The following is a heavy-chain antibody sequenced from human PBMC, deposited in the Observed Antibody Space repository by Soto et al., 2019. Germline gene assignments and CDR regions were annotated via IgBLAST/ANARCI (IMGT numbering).Heavy chain of an antibody. J-gene: IGHJ5*02. CDR3: PTYHGDYNFDH. CDR2: VDPDEAET. D-gene: IGHD4-17*01. CDR1: GYTLNEVA. Sequence: ASVKVSCKVSGYTLNEVAMHWVRQAPGKGLEWLGGVDPDEAETIYAQHFQGRVTMTEDTSTDTVYMELSSLRSEDTALYFCPTYHGDYNFDHWGQGTMGTVSS. V-gene: IGHV1-24*01.